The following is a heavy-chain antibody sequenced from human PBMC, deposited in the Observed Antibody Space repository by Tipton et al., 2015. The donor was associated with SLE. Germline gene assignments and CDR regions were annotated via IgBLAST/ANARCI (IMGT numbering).Heavy chain of an antibody. CDR3: AGLGYCTGDTVCFTGIDQ. CDR1: GGSISSTSYY. D-gene: IGHD2-8*02. V-gene: IGHV4-39*07. CDR2: IYYSGST. Sequence: TLSLTCTVSGGSISSTSYYWGWLRQPPGKGLEWIGSIYYSGSTYYNLSLKSRVTISVDTSKNQFSLNLSPVTAADTAVYYCAGLGYCTGDTVCFTGIDQWGQGTLVTVSS. J-gene: IGHJ5*02.